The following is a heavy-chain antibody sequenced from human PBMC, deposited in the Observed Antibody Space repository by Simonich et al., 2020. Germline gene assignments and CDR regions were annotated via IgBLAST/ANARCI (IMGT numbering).Heavy chain of an antibody. D-gene: IGHD1-26*01. J-gene: IGHJ4*02. V-gene: IGHV3-21*01. Sequence: EVQLVESGGGLVKPGGSLRLSCAASGFTFSSYSMNWVRQAPGKVVGWVSSSSRSSIYIYYADSVKGRFTISRDNAKNSLYLQMNSLRAEDTAVYYCARALQGIVGATSLGYWGQGTLVTVSS. CDR1: GFTFSSYS. CDR2: SSRSSIYI. CDR3: ARALQGIVGATSLGY.